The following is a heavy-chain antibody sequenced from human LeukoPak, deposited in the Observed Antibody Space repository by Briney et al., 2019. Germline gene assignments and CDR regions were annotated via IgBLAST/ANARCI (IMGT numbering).Heavy chain of an antibody. V-gene: IGHV4-34*01. Sequence: GSLRLSCAASGFTFSSYAMSWIRQPPGKGLEWIGEINHSGSTNYNPSLKSRVTISVDTSKNQFSLKLSSVTAADTAVYYCARLCRYYYGSGSYNNWFDPWGQGTLVTVSS. CDR2: INHSGST. CDR3: ARLCRYYYGSGSYNNWFDP. J-gene: IGHJ5*02. CDR1: GFTFSSYA. D-gene: IGHD3-10*01.